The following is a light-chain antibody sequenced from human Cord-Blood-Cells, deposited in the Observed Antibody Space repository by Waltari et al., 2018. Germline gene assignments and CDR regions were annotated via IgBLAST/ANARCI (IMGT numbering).Light chain of an antibody. CDR2: QDS. CDR1: KLGDKY. V-gene: IGLV3-1*01. J-gene: IGLJ3*02. CDR3: QAWDSSTNWV. Sequence: SYELTQPPSVSVSPGQTASITCSGDKLGDKYACWYQQKPGQSPVLVIYQDSKRPSGIPERFSGSNSGNTATVTISGTQAMDEADYYCQAWDSSTNWVFGGGTKLTVL.